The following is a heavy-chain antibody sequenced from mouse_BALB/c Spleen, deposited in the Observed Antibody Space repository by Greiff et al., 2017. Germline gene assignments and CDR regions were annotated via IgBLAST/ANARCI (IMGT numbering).Heavy chain of an antibody. CDR3: ARGHRYYYGSSYDYAMDY. V-gene: IGHV5-6-5*01. J-gene: IGHJ4*01. CDR1: GFTFSSYA. Sequence: EVQGVESGGGLVKPGGSLKLSCAASGFTFSSYAMSWVRQTPEKRLEWVASISSGGSTYYPDSVKGRFTISRDNARNILYLQMSSLRSEDTAMYYCARGHRYYYGSSYDYAMDYWGQGTSVTVSS. D-gene: IGHD1-1*01. CDR2: ISSGGST.